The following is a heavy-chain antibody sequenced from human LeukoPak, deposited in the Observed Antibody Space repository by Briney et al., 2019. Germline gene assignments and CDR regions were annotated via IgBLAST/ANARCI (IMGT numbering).Heavy chain of an antibody. CDR1: GYTFTGYY. D-gene: IGHD1-14*01. CDR2: INTNTGNP. J-gene: IGHJ4*02. V-gene: IGHV7-4-1*02. CDR3: AKDRPTRIFDF. Sequence: ASVKVSCKASGYTFTGYYMHWVRQAPGQGLEWMGWINTNTGNPTYAQGFTGRFVFSLDTSVSTAYLQISSLKSEDTAVYYCAKDRPTRIFDFWGQGTLVTVSS.